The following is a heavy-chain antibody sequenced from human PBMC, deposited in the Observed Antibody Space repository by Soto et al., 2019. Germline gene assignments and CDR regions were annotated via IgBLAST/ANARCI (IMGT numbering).Heavy chain of an antibody. CDR1: GFTFRSYG. D-gene: IGHD6-19*01. CDR3: AKKLAVAGRFYDY. J-gene: IGHJ4*02. CDR2: ISGSGGYT. V-gene: IGHV3-23*01. Sequence: EVQLLESGGGLVQPGESLRLSCAAYGFTFRSYGMSWVRQAPWKGRAWVSGISGSGGYTYYADSLKGRFTTSRDNSKNTLYLQMNSLRAEDTAVYYCAKKLAVAGRFYDYWCQGTLVTVSS.